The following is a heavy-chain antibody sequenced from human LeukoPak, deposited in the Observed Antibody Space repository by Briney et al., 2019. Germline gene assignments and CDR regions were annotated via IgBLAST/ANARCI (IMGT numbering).Heavy chain of an antibody. CDR1: GFTFSSYA. D-gene: IGHD6-19*01. V-gene: IGHV3-30-3*01. Sequence: GGSLRLSCAASGFTFSSYAMHWVRQAPGKGLEWVAVISYDGSNKYYADSVKGRFTISRDNSKNTLYLQMNSLRAEDTAVYYCARAGSGRYYFDYWGQGTLVTVSS. CDR3: ARAGSGRYYFDY. J-gene: IGHJ4*02. CDR2: ISYDGSNK.